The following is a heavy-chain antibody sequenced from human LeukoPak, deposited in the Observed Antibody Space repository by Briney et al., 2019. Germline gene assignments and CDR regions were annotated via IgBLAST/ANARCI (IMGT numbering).Heavy chain of an antibody. CDR2: IYYSGST. D-gene: IGHD6-13*01. J-gene: IGHJ4*02. CDR1: GGSISSYY. CDR3: ARGLMMAVAGRGEFHY. V-gene: IGHV4-59*01. Sequence: SETLSLTCIVSGGSISSYYWSWIRQPPGKGLEWIWYIYYSGSTNYNPSLKSRFTISVDTSKNQFYLKLSSVTAADTAVYYCARGLMMAVAGRGEFHYWGQGTLVTVSS.